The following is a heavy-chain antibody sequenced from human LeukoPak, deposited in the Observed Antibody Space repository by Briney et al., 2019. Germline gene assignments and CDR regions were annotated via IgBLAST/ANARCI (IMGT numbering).Heavy chain of an antibody. CDR3: ARGGPSSSGYSADGFDI. D-gene: IGHD3-22*01. Sequence: SETLSLTCTVSGGSMSSYYWSWIRQPPGKGLEWIGYIYHSGSTNYNPSLKSRITISVDTSKNQFSLKLSSVTAADTAVYYCARGGPSSSGYSADGFDIWGQGTMVTVSS. J-gene: IGHJ3*02. CDR2: IYHSGST. V-gene: IGHV4-59*01. CDR1: GGSMSSYY.